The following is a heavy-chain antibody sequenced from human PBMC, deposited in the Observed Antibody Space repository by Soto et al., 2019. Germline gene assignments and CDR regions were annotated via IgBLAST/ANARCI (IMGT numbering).Heavy chain of an antibody. J-gene: IGHJ3*02. V-gene: IGHV3-21*01. CDR2: SSSSSYI. CDR1: GFTFSSYS. D-gene: IGHD2-15*01. Sequence: EVQLVESGGGLVKPGGSLRLSCAASGFTFSSYSMNWVRQAPGKGLEWVSSSSSSSYIYYADSVKGRFTISRDNAKNSLYLQMNSLRAEDTAVYYCARDIVVVVAANDAFDIWGQGTMVTVSS. CDR3: ARDIVVVVAANDAFDI.